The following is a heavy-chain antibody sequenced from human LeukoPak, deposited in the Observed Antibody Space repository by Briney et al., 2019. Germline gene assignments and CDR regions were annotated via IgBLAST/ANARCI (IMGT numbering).Heavy chain of an antibody. J-gene: IGHJ4*02. Sequence: GGSLRLSCAASGGTFSSYCMNWVRQAPGKGLEWVSYISSSSSTRYYADSVKGGFTVSRDNAKNSLYLQMNSLRAEDTAVYYCARDIRATGTSFDYWGQGTLVTVSS. D-gene: IGHD1-1*01. CDR3: ARDIRATGTSFDY. CDR1: GGTFSSYC. V-gene: IGHV3-48*04. CDR2: ISSSSSTR.